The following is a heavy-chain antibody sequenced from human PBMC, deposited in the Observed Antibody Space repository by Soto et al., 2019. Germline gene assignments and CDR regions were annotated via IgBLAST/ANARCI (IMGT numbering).Heavy chain of an antibody. CDR3: AGDVLGECSSTSCFFGLNA. D-gene: IGHD2-2*01. V-gene: IGHV4-59*13. Sequence: SGTRSLTGRDFDGSISHYYWSWIRQPPGEGLEWIGSISYRGGTNYNPSLKTRLTISLDTSKKQLSLNLRSLTAADTAVYYCAGDVLGECSSTSCFFGLNAWGQGTPVTTPQ. CDR1: DGSISHYY. CDR2: ISYRGGT. J-gene: IGHJ5*01.